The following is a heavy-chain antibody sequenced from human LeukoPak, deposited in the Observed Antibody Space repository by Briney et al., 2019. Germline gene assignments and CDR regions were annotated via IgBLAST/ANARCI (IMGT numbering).Heavy chain of an antibody. J-gene: IGHJ3*02. CDR1: GYTFTGYY. CDR2: INPNSGGT. Sequence: ASVKVSCKASGYTFTGYYMHWVRQAPGQGLEWMGWINPNSGGTNYAQKFQGRVTMTRDTSISTAYMELSRLRSDDTAVYYCARYCSSTSCYGTDAFDIWGQGTMVTVSS. D-gene: IGHD2-2*01. V-gene: IGHV1-2*02. CDR3: ARYCSSTSCYGTDAFDI.